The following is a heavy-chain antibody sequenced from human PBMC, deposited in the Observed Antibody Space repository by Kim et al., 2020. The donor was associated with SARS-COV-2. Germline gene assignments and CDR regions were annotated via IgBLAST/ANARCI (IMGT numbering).Heavy chain of an antibody. CDR2: IYYSGST. CDR3: ARAAAARWFDP. V-gene: IGHV4-59*01. Sequence: SETLYLTCTVSGGSISSYYWSWIRQPPGKGLEWIGYIYYSGSTNYNPSLKSRVTISVDTSKNQFSLKLSSVTDADTAVYYCARAAAARWFDPWGQGTLVT. J-gene: IGHJ5*02. CDR1: GGSISSYY. D-gene: IGHD6-13*01.